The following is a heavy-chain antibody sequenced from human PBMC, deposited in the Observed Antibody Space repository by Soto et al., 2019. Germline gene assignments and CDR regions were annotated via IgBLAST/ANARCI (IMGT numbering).Heavy chain of an antibody. D-gene: IGHD6-13*01. J-gene: IGHJ3*01. CDR2: ISNDGRDK. CDR1: GFTFNNYG. CDR3: AKDQGIAASHGID. Sequence: PGGSLRLSCAASGFTFNNYGMHWVRQAPGKGLEWVAAISNDGRDKYYGDSVKGRLTISRDNSKNTVYLQMNSLRADDTAVYYCAKDQGIAASHGIDWGQGTMVTVSS. V-gene: IGHV3-30*18.